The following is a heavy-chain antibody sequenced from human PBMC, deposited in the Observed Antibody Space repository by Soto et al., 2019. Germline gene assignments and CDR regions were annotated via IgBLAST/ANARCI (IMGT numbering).Heavy chain of an antibody. CDR1: GVSIVYYY. CDR2: IYYTGIT. V-gene: IGHV4-59*01. D-gene: IGHD2-2*01. CDR3: ASLPARHYYHGVDA. Sequence: SETLSLTCSVSGVSIVYYYWNWIRKPPGKGLEWLGHIYYTGITAYNPSLNSRITISVDTSKNQISLNLGSVTAADTAVYYCASLPARHYYHGVDAWGPGTAVTVSS. J-gene: IGHJ6*02.